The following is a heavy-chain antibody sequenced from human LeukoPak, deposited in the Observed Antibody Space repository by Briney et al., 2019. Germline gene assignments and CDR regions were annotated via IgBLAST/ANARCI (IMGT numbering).Heavy chain of an antibody. CDR1: GFTFSSYA. D-gene: IGHD2-2*01. V-gene: IGHV3-23*01. CDR2: ISGSGVST. J-gene: IGHJ3*02. CDR3: AKDYRYCASTSCYGDDAFDI. Sequence: GGSLRLSCAASGFTFSSYAMTWVRQAPGKGLEWVSAISGSGVSTYYADSVKGRFTISRDNSKNTLYLQMSSLRAEDTAVYYCAKDYRYCASTSCYGDDAFDIWGQGTMVTVSS.